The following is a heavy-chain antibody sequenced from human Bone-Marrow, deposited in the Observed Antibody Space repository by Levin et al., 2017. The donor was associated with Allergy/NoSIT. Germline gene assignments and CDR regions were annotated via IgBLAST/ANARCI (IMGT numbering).Heavy chain of an antibody. D-gene: IGHD1-26*01. CDR3: STSTIGGYYGLDV. Sequence: EASVKVSCEASGGTFSSYTITWVRQAPGRGLEWMGGTMSIVGTTNYAQRFQDRVTITADESTSTAYMELSGLRSEDTALYYCSTSTIGGYYGLDVWGQGTTVTVSS. CDR1: GGTFSSYT. V-gene: IGHV1-69*13. J-gene: IGHJ6*02. CDR2: TMSIVGTT.